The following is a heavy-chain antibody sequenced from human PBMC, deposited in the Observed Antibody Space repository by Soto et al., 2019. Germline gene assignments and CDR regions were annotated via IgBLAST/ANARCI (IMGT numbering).Heavy chain of an antibody. CDR1: GSTFITYY. CDR2: INPNGGST. CDR3: AKARGWFDP. J-gene: IGHJ5*02. D-gene: IGHD3-10*01. Sequence: QVQLVQSGPEVKKPGASVKISCKASGSTFITYYIHWVRQAPGQGLEWMGVINPNGGSTDYAQKFQGRVTMTRDTSTSTVYLELSSLRSEDTAVYYCAKARGWFDPCGQGTLVTVSS. V-gene: IGHV1-46*01.